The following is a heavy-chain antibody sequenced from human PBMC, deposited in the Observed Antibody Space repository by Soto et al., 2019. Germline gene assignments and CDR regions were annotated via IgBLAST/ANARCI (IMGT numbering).Heavy chain of an antibody. CDR1: GYTFTSYA. CDR3: ASTYCGGNCYRRLYFDY. Sequence: ASVKVSCKASGYTFTSYAMHWVRQAPGQRLEWMGWINAGNGNTKYSQKFQGRVTITRDTSASTAYMELSSLRSEDTAVYYCASTYCGGNCYRRLYFDYWGQGTLVTVSS. CDR2: INAGNGNT. V-gene: IGHV1-3*01. D-gene: IGHD2-21*01. J-gene: IGHJ4*02.